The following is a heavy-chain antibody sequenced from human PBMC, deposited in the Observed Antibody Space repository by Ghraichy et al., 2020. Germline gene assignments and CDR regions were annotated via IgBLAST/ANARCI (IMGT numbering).Heavy chain of an antibody. J-gene: IGHJ4*02. CDR1: GGSFSGYY. CDR2: INHSGST. Sequence: SETLSLTCAVYGGSFSGYYWSWIRQPPGKGLEWIGEINHSGSTNYNPSLKSRVTISVDTSKNQFSLKLSSVTAADTAVYYCARARRAAAGTLGYWGQGTLVTVSS. V-gene: IGHV4-34*01. D-gene: IGHD6-13*01. CDR3: ARARRAAAGTLGY.